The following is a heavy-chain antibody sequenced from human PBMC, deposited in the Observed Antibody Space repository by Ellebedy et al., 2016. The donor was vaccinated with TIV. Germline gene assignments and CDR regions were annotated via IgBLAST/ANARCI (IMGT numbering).Heavy chain of an antibody. CDR2: INPSSGST. Sequence: AASVKVSCKASGYTFISYYMHWVRQAPGQGLEWMGIINPSSGSTTYAQKFQGRVTMTSATSTNTVYMELSSLRSEDSAVYYCARGRYGGNEWFDLWGQGTLVTVSS. D-gene: IGHD4-23*01. J-gene: IGHJ5*02. CDR3: ARGRYGGNEWFDL. V-gene: IGHV1-46*01. CDR1: GYTFISYY.